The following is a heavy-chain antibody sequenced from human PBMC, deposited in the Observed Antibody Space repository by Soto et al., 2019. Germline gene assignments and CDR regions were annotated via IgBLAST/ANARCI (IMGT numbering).Heavy chain of an antibody. J-gene: IGHJ4*02. V-gene: IGHV4-31*03. CDR2: LHHSGIT. D-gene: IGHD3-10*01. Sequence: SETLSLTCNVSGDSISSGDYYWTWIRHHPGKGLEWIGYLHHSGITHYNPSLKSRVTTSVDTTKNQFSLSLSSVTAADTAVYYCARALGSSPLSYWGQGTLVTVSS. CDR3: ARALGSSPLSY. CDR1: GDSISSGDYY.